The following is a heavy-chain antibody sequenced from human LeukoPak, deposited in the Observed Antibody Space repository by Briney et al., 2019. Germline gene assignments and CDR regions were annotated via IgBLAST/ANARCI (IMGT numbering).Heavy chain of an antibody. J-gene: IGHJ6*02. CDR3: ARDSPSCSSTSCHTVYYYYYGMDV. D-gene: IGHD2-2*02. CDR2: IIPIFGTP. Sequence: SVKVSCKASGRTFSSYAISWVRQAPGQGLEWMGGIIPIFGTPKYAQKFQGRVTITADESTSTAYMELSSLRSEDTAVYYCARDSPSCSSTSCHTVYYYYYGMDVWGQGTTVTVSS. CDR1: GRTFSSYA. V-gene: IGHV1-69*13.